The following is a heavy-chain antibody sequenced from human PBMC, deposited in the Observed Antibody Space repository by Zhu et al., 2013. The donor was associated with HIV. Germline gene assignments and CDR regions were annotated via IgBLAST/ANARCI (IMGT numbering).Heavy chain of an antibody. CDR3: ARGTVEARTFNL. D-gene: IGHD1-20*01. J-gene: IGHJ4*02. CDR2: MNPKSGHT. CDR1: GYTFTSYD. V-gene: IGHV1-8*01. Sequence: QVQLVQSGAEVKKPGASVKVSCKASGYTFTSYDINWVRQATGQGLEWMGWMNPKSGHTGCAQNFQGRLTMTRNTSISTAYMELSSLKSDDTAVYFCARGTVEARTFNLWGQGTLVTVSS.